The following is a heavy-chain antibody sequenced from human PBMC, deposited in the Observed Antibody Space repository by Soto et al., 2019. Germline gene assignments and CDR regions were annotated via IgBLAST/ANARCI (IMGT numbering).Heavy chain of an antibody. J-gene: IGHJ2*01. CDR3: ARAYGSGTNWYFDL. V-gene: IGHV3-53*01. D-gene: IGHD3-10*01. CDR1: GFTVSSNY. Sequence: EVQLVESGGGLIQPGGSLRLSCAASGFTVSSNYMSWVRQAPGKGLEWVSLIYSGESTYYADSLKGRFTISRDTSKNTLYLHLTTLRAHDTAVYYCARAYGSGTNWYFDLWGRGTLVTVSS. CDR2: IYSGEST.